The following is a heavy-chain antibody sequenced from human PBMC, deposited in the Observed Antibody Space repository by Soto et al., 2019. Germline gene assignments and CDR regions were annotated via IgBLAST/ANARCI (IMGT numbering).Heavy chain of an antibody. V-gene: IGHV3-33*01. D-gene: IGHD3-3*01. CDR1: GFTLSSYG. CDR3: ARAAVLRVLEWLSPYYYGMDV. CDR2: IWYDGSNK. J-gene: IGHJ6*02. Sequence: GGSLRLSCAASGFTLSSYGMHWVRQAPGKGLEWVAVIWYDGSNKYYADSVKGRFTISRDNSKNTLYLQMNSLRAEDTAVYYCARAAVLRVLEWLSPYYYGMDVWGQGTTVTVSS.